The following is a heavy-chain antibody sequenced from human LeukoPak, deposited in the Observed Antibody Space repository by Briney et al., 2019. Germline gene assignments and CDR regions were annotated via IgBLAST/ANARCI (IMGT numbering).Heavy chain of an antibody. V-gene: IGHV1-69*13. CDR1: GGSFSRYA. CDR2: IIPIFGTT. Sequence: GASVKVSCKASGGSFSRYAISWVRQAPGQGLEWMGGIIPIFGTTNYAQKFQGRVTITADESTRTAYMELRTLRSEDTAIYYCARGSGETGGYYYAYWGRGTPVTVSS. J-gene: IGHJ4*02. D-gene: IGHD3-22*01. CDR3: ARGSGETGGYYYAY.